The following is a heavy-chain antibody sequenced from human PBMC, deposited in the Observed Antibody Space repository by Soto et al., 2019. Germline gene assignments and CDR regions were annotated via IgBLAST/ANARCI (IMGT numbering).Heavy chain of an antibody. CDR1: GFSLSNAGFG. CDR3: ASTYSTSWYWFDP. CDR2: IFSNDEK. V-gene: IGHV2-26*04. Sequence: QLTVKESGPVLVKPTQTLTLTCTVSGFSLSNAGFGVSWIRQPPGKALAWLAHIFSNDEKSYSTSLKSRLTISKDTSNSQVVLTMTNMDPVDTATYYCASTYSTSWYWFDPWGQGTLVTVSS. D-gene: IGHD6-13*01. J-gene: IGHJ5*02.